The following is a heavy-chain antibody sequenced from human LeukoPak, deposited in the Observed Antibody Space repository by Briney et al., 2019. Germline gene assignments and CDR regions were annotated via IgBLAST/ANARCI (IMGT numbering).Heavy chain of an antibody. CDR1: GGSISYYY. CDR3: ARGYSSTSWFDP. J-gene: IGHJ5*02. Sequence: SETLSLTCTVSGGSISYYYWSWIRQPPGKALEWIGYFYYSGSTNYNPSLKSRVTISVDTSKNQFSLNLSSVTAADTAVYYCARGYSSTSWFDPWGQGTLVTVSS. D-gene: IGHD6-6*01. CDR2: FYYSGST. V-gene: IGHV4-59*01.